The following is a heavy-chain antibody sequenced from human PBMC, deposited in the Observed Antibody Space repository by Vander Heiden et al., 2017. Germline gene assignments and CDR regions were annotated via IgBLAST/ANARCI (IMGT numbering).Heavy chain of an antibody. V-gene: IGHV1-8*01. D-gene: IGHD3-3*01. Sequence: QVQLVQSGAEVKKPGASVKVSCKASGYTFTSYDINWVRQATGQGLERMGWMNPNSGNTGYAQKFQGRVTMTRNTSISTAYMELSSLRSEDKAVYYCARGNYDFWRGDYGMDVWGQGTTVTVSS. J-gene: IGHJ6*02. CDR1: GYTFTSYD. CDR3: ARGNYDFWRGDYGMDV. CDR2: MNPNSGNT.